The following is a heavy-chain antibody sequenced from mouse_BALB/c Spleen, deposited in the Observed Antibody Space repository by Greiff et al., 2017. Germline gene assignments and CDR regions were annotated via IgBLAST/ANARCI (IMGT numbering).Heavy chain of an antibody. CDR2: ISDGGSYT. CDR3: AREGLLRSYWYFDV. V-gene: IGHV5-4*02. D-gene: IGHD2-3*01. Sequence: EVKLVESGGGLVKPGGSLKLSCAASGFTFSDYYMYWVRQTPEKRLEWVATISDGGSYTYYPDSVKGRFTISRDNAKNNLYLQMSSLKSEDTAMYYCAREGLLRSYWYFDVWGAGTTVTVSS. CDR1: GFTFSDYY. J-gene: IGHJ1*01.